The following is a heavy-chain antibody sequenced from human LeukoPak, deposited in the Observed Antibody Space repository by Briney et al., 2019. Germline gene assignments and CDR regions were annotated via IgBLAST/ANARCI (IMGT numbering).Heavy chain of an antibody. D-gene: IGHD6-6*01. J-gene: IGHJ4*02. CDR2: ISAYNGNT. CDR3: ARDKYSSSSGIGY. Sequence: ASVKVSCKASGYTFTGYYMHWVRQAPGQGLEWMGWISAYNGNTNYAQKLQGRVTMTTDTSTSAAYMELRSLRSDDTAVYYCARDKYSSSSGIGYWGQGTLVTVSS. CDR1: GYTFTGYY. V-gene: IGHV1-18*04.